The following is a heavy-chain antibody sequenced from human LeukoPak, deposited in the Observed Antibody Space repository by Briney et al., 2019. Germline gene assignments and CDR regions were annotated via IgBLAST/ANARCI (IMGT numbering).Heavy chain of an antibody. CDR3: SGWSSSWLENAFDI. D-gene: IGHD6-13*01. CDR2: ISAGGDST. V-gene: IGHV3-23*01. J-gene: IGHJ3*02. CDR1: GFTFNNYA. Sequence: PGGSLRLSCAASGFTFNNYAMTWVRQAPGKGLEWVSAISAGGDSTCHADSVKGRFTISRDNPKNTLYMQMNSLRAEDTAVYYCSGWSSSWLENAFDIWGQGTMVTVSS.